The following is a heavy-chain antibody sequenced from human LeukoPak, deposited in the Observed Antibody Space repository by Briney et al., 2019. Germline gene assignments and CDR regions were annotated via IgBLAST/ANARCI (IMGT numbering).Heavy chain of an antibody. V-gene: IGHV3-30*18. CDR1: GFTFSSYG. J-gene: IGHJ4*02. CDR2: ISYDGSNK. D-gene: IGHD6-6*01. Sequence: GRSLRLSCAASGFTFSSYGMRWVRQAPGKGLEGVAVISYDGSNKHFADSVKGRLTISRDNSKNTLYLKMNSLRAEDTAVYYCAKDATRKDPVYFDYWGQGTLVTVSS. CDR3: AKDATRKDPVYFDY.